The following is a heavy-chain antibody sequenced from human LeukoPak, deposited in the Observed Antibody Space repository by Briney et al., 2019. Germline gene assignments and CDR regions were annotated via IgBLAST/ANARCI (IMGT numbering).Heavy chain of an antibody. CDR3: ARSRVVVVTAIRAFDI. Sequence: PSETLSLTCTVSGGSISSYYWSWIRQPPGKGLEWIGEINHSGSTNYNPSLKSRVTISVDTSKNQFSLKLSSVTAADTAVYYCARSRVVVVTAIRAFDIWGQGTMVTVSS. V-gene: IGHV4-34*01. J-gene: IGHJ3*02. CDR1: GGSISSYY. D-gene: IGHD2-21*02. CDR2: INHSGST.